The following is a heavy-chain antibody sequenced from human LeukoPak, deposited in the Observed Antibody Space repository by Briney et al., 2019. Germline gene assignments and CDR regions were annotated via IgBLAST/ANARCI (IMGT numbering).Heavy chain of an antibody. V-gene: IGHV4-59*01. D-gene: IGHD2-15*01. CDR3: ARESGCSGGSCYGLIDY. J-gene: IGHJ4*02. CDR2: IYYSGST. CDR1: GGSIGSYY. Sequence: PSETLSLTCTVSGGSIGSYYWSWIRQPPGKGLEWIGYIYYSGSTNYNPSLKSRVTISVDTSKNQFSLKLSSVTAADTAVYYCARESGCSGGSCYGLIDYWGQGTLVTVSS.